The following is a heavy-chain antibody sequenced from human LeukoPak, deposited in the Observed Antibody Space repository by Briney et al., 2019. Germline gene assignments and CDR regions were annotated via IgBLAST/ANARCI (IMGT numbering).Heavy chain of an antibody. V-gene: IGHV3-23*01. CDR3: AKGSYYDSSGSSYFDY. CDR2: ISGSGDNT. D-gene: IGHD3-22*01. Sequence: TGGSLRLSCAASGFTFSSYAMSWVRQAPGKGLEWVSGISGSGDNTYYADSVKGRFTISRDNPKNTLYVQVNSLGTEDTAAYYCAKGSYYDSSGSSYFDYWGQGTLVTVSS. J-gene: IGHJ4*02. CDR1: GFTFSSYA.